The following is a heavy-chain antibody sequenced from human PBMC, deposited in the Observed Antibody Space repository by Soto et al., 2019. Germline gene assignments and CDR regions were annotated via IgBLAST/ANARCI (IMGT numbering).Heavy chain of an antibody. Sequence: GGSLRLSCAASGFTFSSYAMSWVRQAPGKGLEWVSAISGSGGSTYYADSVKGRFTISRDNSKNTLYLQMNSLRAEDTAVYYCAKDGTGFWSGYPYYFDYWGQGTLVTVSS. V-gene: IGHV3-23*01. CDR1: GFTFSSYA. J-gene: IGHJ4*02. D-gene: IGHD3-3*01. CDR3: AKDGTGFWSGYPYYFDY. CDR2: ISGSGGST.